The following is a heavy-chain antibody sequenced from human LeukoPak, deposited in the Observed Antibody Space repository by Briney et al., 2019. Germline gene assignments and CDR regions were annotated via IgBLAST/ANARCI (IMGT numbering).Heavy chain of an antibody. CDR1: GFTVSSTY. CDR2: IYSDGST. D-gene: IGHD3-10*01. V-gene: IGHV3-53*01. J-gene: IGHJ4*02. CDR3: ARGREVRGLMDD. Sequence: GRPMRLSCAASGFTVSSTYMSWVRQAPGKGLEWVSVIYSDGSTYYAASAKGRFIVSRDTYKNTLYLQMNSLRAEDTAVYYCARGREVRGLMDDWGQGTLVTVSS.